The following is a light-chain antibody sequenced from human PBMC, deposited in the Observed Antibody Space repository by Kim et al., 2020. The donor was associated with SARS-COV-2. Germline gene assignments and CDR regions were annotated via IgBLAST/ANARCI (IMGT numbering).Light chain of an antibody. CDR3: QQYDSSPSVT. CDR1: QSVTNNY. CDR2: AAS. V-gene: IGKV3-20*01. J-gene: IGKJ5*01. Sequence: PGESATLACRASQSVTNNYLAWYQQKAGQAPRLLIYAASSRATGIPDRFSGSGSGTDFTLTINRLEPEDFAVYYCQQYDSSPSVTFGQGTRLEIK.